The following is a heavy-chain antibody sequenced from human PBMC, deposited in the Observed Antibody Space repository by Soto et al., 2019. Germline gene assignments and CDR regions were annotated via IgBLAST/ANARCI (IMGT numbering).Heavy chain of an antibody. D-gene: IGHD2-2*01. CDR1: GFTFSDHY. V-gene: IGHV3-72*01. J-gene: IGHJ4*02. Sequence: EVHLVESGGGLVQPGGSLRLSCAASGFTFSDHYIDWVRQAPGKGLEWVGRTRNKGNSYTTEYAASVKGRFSISRDDSKNSLYLQMDSLKIEDTAVYYCARSGSSTTCYDYWGQGTLVTVSS. CDR2: TRNKGNSYTT. CDR3: ARSGSSTTCYDY.